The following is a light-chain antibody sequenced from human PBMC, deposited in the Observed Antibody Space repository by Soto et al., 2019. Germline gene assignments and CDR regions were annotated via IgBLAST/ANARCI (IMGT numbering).Light chain of an antibody. CDR2: GAS. V-gene: IGKV3-20*01. J-gene: IGKJ5*01. CDR1: QTVIHNY. Sequence: EIVLTQSPDTLSLSPGETATLSCRAGQTVIHNYLAWHQQKPGQTPRLLVYGASSRATGIPDRFSGTGSGTDFTLTISRLEPEDFAVFYCQQYGNSPITFGQGTRLEIK. CDR3: QQYGNSPIT.